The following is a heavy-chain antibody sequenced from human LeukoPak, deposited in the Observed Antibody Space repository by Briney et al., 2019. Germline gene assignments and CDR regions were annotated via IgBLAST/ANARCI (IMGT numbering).Heavy chain of an antibody. CDR3: AREAAVTYYFDY. CDR1: GGSISSYY. D-gene: IGHD6-13*01. V-gene: IGHV4-59*01. CDR2: IYYSEST. Sequence: SETLSLTCTVSGGSISSYYWSWIRQPPGKGLEWIGYIYYSESTNYNPSLKSRVTISVDTSKNQCSRKLSSVTAADTAVYYCAREAAVTYYFDYWGQGTLVTVSS. J-gene: IGHJ4*02.